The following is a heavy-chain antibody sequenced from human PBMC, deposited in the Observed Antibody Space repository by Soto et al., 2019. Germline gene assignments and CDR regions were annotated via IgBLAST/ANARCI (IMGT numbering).Heavy chain of an antibody. CDR3: AGGDPYGGNSYYFDY. D-gene: IGHD2-21*02. CDR1: VGTFSSYA. J-gene: IGHJ4*02. Sequence: QVQLVQSGAEVKKPGSSVKVSCKASVGTFSSYAISWVRQAPGQGLEWMGGIIPIFGTANYPQKFQRRVRITEDESTSTAYMEWSSLRSEDTAVYSWAGGDPYGGNSYYFDYWGKGTLVTVSS. CDR2: IIPIFGTA. V-gene: IGHV1-69*01.